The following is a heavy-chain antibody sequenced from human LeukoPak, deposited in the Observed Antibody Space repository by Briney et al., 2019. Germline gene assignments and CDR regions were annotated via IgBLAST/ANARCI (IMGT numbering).Heavy chain of an antibody. CDR2: IRGSGGST. D-gene: IGHD2-21*01. J-gene: IGHJ4*02. CDR1: GFTFSSYA. V-gene: IGHV3-23*01. CDR3: AKFLPTHIVVANYYFDY. Sequence: GGSLRLSCAASGFTFSSYAMSWVRQAPGEGLGWVSAIRGSGGSTYYADSVKGRFTISRDNSKNTLYLQMNSLRAEDTAVYYCAKFLPTHIVVANYYFDYWGQGTLVTVSS.